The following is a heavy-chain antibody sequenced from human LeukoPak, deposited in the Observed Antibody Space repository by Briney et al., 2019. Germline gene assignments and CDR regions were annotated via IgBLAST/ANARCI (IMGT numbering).Heavy chain of an antibody. D-gene: IGHD3-22*01. J-gene: IGHJ4*02. CDR3: ASGRLTYYYDSSGYSGGSYFDY. CDR2: ISYDGNYK. V-gene: IGHV3-30-3*01. Sequence: GRSLRLSCAASGFTFSTYPMHWVRQAPGKGLEWVAVISYDGNYKYFADTVKGRFTISRDNSKNTLYLQMNSLRSDDTAVYYCASGRLTYYYDSSGYSGGSYFDYWGQGTLVTVSS. CDR1: GFTFSTYP.